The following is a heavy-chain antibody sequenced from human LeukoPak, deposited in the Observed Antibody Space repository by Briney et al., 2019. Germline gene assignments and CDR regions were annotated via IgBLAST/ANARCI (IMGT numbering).Heavy chain of an antibody. Sequence: GESLKISCKGSGYRFASYWIAWVRQMPGKGLEWMGVIYPGDSEIKYSPSFEGHITISVDNSISTAYLQWSSLKASDTAMYYCARQWNLDYWGQGTLVTVSS. CDR1: GYRFASYW. J-gene: IGHJ4*02. D-gene: IGHD1-1*01. CDR3: ARQWNLDY. CDR2: IYPGDSEI. V-gene: IGHV5-51*01.